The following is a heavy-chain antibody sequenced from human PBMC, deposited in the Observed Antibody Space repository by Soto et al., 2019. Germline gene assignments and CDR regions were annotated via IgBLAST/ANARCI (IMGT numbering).Heavy chain of an antibody. V-gene: IGHV1-69*08. D-gene: IGHD1-1*01. J-gene: IGHJ5*02. CDR1: GGTFSSYT. Sequence: QVQLVQSGAEVKKPGSSVKVSCKASGGTFSSYTISWVRQAPGQGLEWMGRIIPILGIANYAQKLQGRVTITADKSTSTAYMELSSLRSEDTAVYYCAREAYGTTENWFDPWGQGTLVTVSS. CDR2: IIPILGIA. CDR3: AREAYGTTENWFDP.